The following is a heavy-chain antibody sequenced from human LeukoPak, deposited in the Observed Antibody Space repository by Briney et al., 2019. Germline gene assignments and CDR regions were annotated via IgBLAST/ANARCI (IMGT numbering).Heavy chain of an antibody. CDR2: ISWNSGSI. CDR3: AKALTAVVVPAATDY. CDR1: GFTFDDYA. Sequence: GRSLRLSCAASGFTFDDYAIHWVRQAPGKGLEWVSGISWNSGSIGYADSVKGRFTISRDNAKNSLYLQMNSLRAGDTALYYCAKALTAVVVPAATDYWGQGTLVTVSS. D-gene: IGHD2-2*01. V-gene: IGHV3-9*01. J-gene: IGHJ4*02.